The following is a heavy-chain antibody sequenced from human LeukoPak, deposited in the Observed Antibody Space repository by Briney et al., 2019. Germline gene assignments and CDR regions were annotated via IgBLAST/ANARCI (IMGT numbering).Heavy chain of an antibody. J-gene: IGHJ4*02. CDR1: GGSISSHY. V-gene: IGHV4-59*11. Sequence: PSETLSLTCTVSGGSISSHYWSWIRQPPGKGLEWIGYIYYTGSTNYNPSLKSRVTISADTSKNQFSLKLSSVTAADTAVYYCARDLKMGYSSGRYSWGTGSSNDYWGQGTLVTVSS. D-gene: IGHD6-19*01. CDR3: ARDLKMGYSSGRYSWGTGSSNDY. CDR2: IYYTGST.